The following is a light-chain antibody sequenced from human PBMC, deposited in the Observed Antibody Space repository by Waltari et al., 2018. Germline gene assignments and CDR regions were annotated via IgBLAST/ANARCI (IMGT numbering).Light chain of an antibody. Sequence: SSVLTQAPSVSVAPGQTATVTWGGDNIGGRSVHWYQQRPGRAPVLVVYLDSDRPSGLPERFSGCKSGNAATLTISRVEVGDEADYYCHVWDGKTVMFGGGTKLTVL. CDR3: HVWDGKTVM. CDR1: NIGGRS. V-gene: IGLV3-21*02. J-gene: IGLJ3*02. CDR2: LDS.